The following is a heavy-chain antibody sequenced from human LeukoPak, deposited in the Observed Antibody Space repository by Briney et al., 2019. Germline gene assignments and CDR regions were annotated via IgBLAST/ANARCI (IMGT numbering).Heavy chain of an antibody. J-gene: IGHJ5*02. CDR2: ISSGSSYI. CDR3: ARTHCSSTSCYSHNWFDP. V-gene: IGHV3-21*01. Sequence: GGSLRLSCAASGFTFSSYSMNWVRQAPGKGLEWVSSISSGSSYIYYADSVKGRFTISRDNAKNSLYLQMNSLRAEDTAVHYCARTHCSSTSCYSHNWFDPWGQGTLVTVSS. CDR1: GFTFSSYS. D-gene: IGHD2-2*02.